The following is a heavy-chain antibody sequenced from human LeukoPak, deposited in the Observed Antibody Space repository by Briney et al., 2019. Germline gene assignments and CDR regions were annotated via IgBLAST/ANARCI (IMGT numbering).Heavy chain of an antibody. V-gene: IGHV4-34*01. Sequence: SETLSLTCAVYGGSFSGYYWSWIRQPPGKGLEWIGEISHSGSTNYNPSLKSRVTISVDTSKNQFSLKLSSVTAADTAVYYCARFRDDYVWGSYRYLGVHDYWGQGTLVTVSS. J-gene: IGHJ4*02. CDR2: ISHSGST. D-gene: IGHD3-16*02. CDR1: GGSFSGYY. CDR3: ARFRDDYVWGSYRYLGVHDY.